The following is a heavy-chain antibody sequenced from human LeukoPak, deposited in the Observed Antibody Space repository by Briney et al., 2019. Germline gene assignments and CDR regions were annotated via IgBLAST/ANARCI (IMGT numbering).Heavy chain of an antibody. J-gene: IGHJ3*02. CDR1: GFSFSSYG. V-gene: IGHV3-23*01. CDR2: ISGSGGST. Sequence: TGGSLRLSCAASGFSFSSYGMNWVRQAPGKGLEWVSAISGSGGSTYYADSVKGRFTISRDNSKNTLYLQMNSLRAEDTAVYYCAKADSSGYYYGNAFDIWGQGTMVTVSS. D-gene: IGHD3-22*01. CDR3: AKADSSGYYYGNAFDI.